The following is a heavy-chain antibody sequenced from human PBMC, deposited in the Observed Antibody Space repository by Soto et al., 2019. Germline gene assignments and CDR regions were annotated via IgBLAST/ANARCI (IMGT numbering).Heavy chain of an antibody. D-gene: IGHD6-6*01. V-gene: IGHV3-30-3*01. J-gene: IGHJ4*02. CDR1: GFTFSSYA. Sequence: GGSLRLSCAASGFTFSSYAMHWVRQAPGKGLEWVAVISYDGSNKYYADSVKGRFTISRDNAKNTLYLQMNSLRVEDTAVYYCARGGPYSSSEVDYWGQGTLVTVSS. CDR3: ARGGPYSSSEVDY. CDR2: ISYDGSNK.